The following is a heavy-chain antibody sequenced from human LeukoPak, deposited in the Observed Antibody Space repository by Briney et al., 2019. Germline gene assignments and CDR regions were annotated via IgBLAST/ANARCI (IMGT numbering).Heavy chain of an antibody. J-gene: IGHJ2*01. CDR1: GDSVSSNSAA. Sequence: SQTLSLTCAISGDSVSSNSAAWNWIRQSPSRGLEWLGRTYYRSKWYNDYAVSVKSRITINPDTSKNQFSLKLSSVTAADTAVYYCARPSFFFYDRRYFDLWGRGTLVTVSS. CDR3: ARPSFFFYDRRYFDL. V-gene: IGHV6-1*01. D-gene: IGHD5/OR15-5a*01. CDR2: TYYRSKWYN.